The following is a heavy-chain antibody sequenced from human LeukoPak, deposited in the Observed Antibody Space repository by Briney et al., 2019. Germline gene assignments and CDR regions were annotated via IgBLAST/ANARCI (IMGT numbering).Heavy chain of an antibody. CDR1: GGSISSYY. D-gene: IGHD6-25*01. V-gene: IGHV4-59*08. CDR2: IYYSGST. J-gene: IGHJ5*02. Sequence: SETLSLTCTVSGGSISSYYWSWIRQPPGKGLEWIGYIYYSGSTNYNPSLKSRVTISVDTSKNQFSLKLSSVTAADTAVYYCARHLAALRYNWFDPWGQGTLVTVSS. CDR3: ARHLAALRYNWFDP.